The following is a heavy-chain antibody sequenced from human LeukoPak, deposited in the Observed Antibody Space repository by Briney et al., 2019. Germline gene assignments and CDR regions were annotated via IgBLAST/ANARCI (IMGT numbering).Heavy chain of an antibody. Sequence: GGSLRLSCAASGFTFSTYRMHWVRQAPGKGLEWVSSITSSSSSMSYAESVEGRFTISRDNAKNSLYLQMNSLSAEDTAVYYCRFGDFNDYWGQGTLVTVSS. CDR1: GFTFSTYR. CDR3: RFGDFNDY. J-gene: IGHJ4*02. D-gene: IGHD3-10*01. V-gene: IGHV3-21*01. CDR2: ITSSSSSM.